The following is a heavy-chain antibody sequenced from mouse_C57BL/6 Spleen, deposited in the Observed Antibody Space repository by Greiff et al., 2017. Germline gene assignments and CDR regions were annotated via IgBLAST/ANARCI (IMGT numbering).Heavy chain of an antibody. CDR2: ISDGGSYT. D-gene: IGHD1-1*01. CDR3: ARAIYYYGSRYYFDY. Sequence: EVQVVESGGGLVKPGGSLKLSCAASGFTFSSYAMSWVRQTPEKRLEWVATISDGGSYTYYPDNVKGRFTISRDNAKNNLYLQMSHLKSEDTAMYYCARAIYYYGSRYYFDYWGQGTTLTVSS. V-gene: IGHV5-4*01. CDR1: GFTFSSYA. J-gene: IGHJ2*01.